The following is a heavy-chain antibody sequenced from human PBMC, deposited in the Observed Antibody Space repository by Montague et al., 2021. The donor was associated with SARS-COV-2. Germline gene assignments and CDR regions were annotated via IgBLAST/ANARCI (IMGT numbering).Heavy chain of an antibody. CDR3: ARDQIAWFLSNCVNYFDS. D-gene: IGHD1-1*01. J-gene: IGHJ4*02. Sequence: SETLSLTCTVSGGSISGYYWTWMRQPPGKGLEWLGHIYYTGSTKYNPSLKSRVTISIDTPKNQFSLKLRSVTAADTAVYFCARDQIAWFLSNCVNYFDSWGQGALVTVSS. V-gene: IGHV4-59*01. CDR2: IYYTGST. CDR1: GGSISGYY.